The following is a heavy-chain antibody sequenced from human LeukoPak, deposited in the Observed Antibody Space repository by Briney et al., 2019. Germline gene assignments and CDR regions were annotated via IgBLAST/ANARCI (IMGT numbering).Heavy chain of an antibody. CDR3: ARDSCSGGSCYLDY. CDR2: ISSSSSTI. Sequence: GGSLRLSCAASGFTFSSYSINWVRQAPGRGVEWGSYISSSSSTIYYADSVKGRFTISRDNAKNSLYLQMNRLRAEDTAVYYCARDSCSGGSCYLDYWGQGTLVTVSS. CDR1: GFTFSSYS. D-gene: IGHD2-15*01. J-gene: IGHJ4*02. V-gene: IGHV3-48*01.